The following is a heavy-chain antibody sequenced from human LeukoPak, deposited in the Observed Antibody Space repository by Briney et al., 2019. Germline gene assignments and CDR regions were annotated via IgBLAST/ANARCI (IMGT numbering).Heavy chain of an antibody. V-gene: IGHV7-4-1*02. Sequence: ASVKASCKASGYTFTGYYMHWVRQAPGQGLEWMGWINTNTGNPTYAQGFTGRFVFSLDTSVSTAYLQISSLKAEDTAVYYCAVGYYDSSRIYNWFDPWGQGTLVTVSS. CDR3: AVGYYDSSRIYNWFDP. CDR2: INTNTGNP. D-gene: IGHD3-22*01. J-gene: IGHJ5*02. CDR1: GYTFTGYY.